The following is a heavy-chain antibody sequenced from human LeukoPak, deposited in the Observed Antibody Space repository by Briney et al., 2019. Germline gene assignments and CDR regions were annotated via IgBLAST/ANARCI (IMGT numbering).Heavy chain of an antibody. D-gene: IGHD1-1*01. V-gene: IGHV5-51*01. J-gene: IGHJ4*02. CDR1: GYSFTSYW. Sequence: KLGDSLKISCKASGYSFTSYWIDWVRPVPGKGLEWMGIIYPGDSDTRYNPSFQGQVTISVDKSIATAYLQWSSLKASDTAIYYCARSTGYAFSYIDFWAQGTLVTVSS. CDR3: ARSTGYAFSYIDF. CDR2: IYPGDSDT.